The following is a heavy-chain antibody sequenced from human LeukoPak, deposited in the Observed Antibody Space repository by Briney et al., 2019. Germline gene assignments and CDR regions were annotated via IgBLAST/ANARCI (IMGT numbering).Heavy chain of an antibody. D-gene: IGHD3-10*01. CDR3: ARAGDYCGSRSYPS. CDR2: INPNSGGT. J-gene: IGHJ5*02. CDR1: GYTFTGYY. V-gene: IGHV1-2*02. Sequence: ASVKVSCKASGYTFTGYYMHWVRQAPGQGLEWMGWINPNSGGTNYAQKFQGRVTMTRDTSISTAYMELSRLRSDDTAVYYCARAGDYCGSRSYPSWGQGTLVTVSS.